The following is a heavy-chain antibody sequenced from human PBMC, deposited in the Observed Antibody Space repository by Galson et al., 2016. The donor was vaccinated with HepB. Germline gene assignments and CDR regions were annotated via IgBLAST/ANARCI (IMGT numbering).Heavy chain of an antibody. CDR2: IGTAGDT. V-gene: IGHV3-13*01. Sequence: SLRLSCAASGFTFSRYDMHWVRQVTGKGLEWVAAIGTAGDTYYADSVKGRFTISGENAKNSLYLQMNSLRVGDTAVYYCARDGGGNTGGYYYYGMDVWGQGTTVTVSS. CDR1: GFTFSRYD. D-gene: IGHD1-14*01. CDR3: ARDGGGNTGGYYYYGMDV. J-gene: IGHJ6*02.